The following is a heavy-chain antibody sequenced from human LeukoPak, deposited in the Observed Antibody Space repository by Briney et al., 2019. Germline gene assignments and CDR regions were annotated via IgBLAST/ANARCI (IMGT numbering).Heavy chain of an antibody. J-gene: IGHJ4*02. D-gene: IGHD4-17*01. CDR1: GCSISSGGYS. CDR3: AREKGGDYLDY. CDR2: IYHSGST. V-gene: IGHV4-30-2*01. Sequence: SETLTLTCAVSGCSISSGGYSWSWIRQPPGKGLEWIEYIYHSGSTYYNPSIKSRVTISVDRSKNQFSLKLSSVTAADTAVYYCAREKGGDYLDYWGQGTLVTVSS.